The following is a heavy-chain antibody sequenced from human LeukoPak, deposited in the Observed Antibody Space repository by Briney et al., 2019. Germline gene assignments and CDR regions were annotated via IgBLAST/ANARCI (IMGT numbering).Heavy chain of an antibody. Sequence: SETLSLTCAVYGGSFSGYYWSWIRQPPGKGLEWIGEINHSGSTNYNPSLKSRVTISVDTSKNQFSLKLSSVTAADTAVYYCARDRGLHTFDIWGQGTMVTVSS. V-gene: IGHV4-34*01. CDR3: ARDRGLHTFDI. CDR2: INHSGST. CDR1: GGSFSGYY. J-gene: IGHJ3*02.